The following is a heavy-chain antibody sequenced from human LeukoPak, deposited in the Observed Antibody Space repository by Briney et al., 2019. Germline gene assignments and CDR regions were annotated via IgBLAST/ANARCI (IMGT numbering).Heavy chain of an antibody. D-gene: IGHD6-13*01. CDR2: IYYSGST. V-gene: IGHV4-59*01. Sequence: SETLSLTCTVSGGSISSYYWNWIRQPPGKGLEWIGYIYYSGSTNYNPSLKSRVTISVDTSKNQFSLKLTSVTAADTAVYYCARGTGYSSSWYPWGQGTLVTVSS. CDR3: ARGTGYSSSWYP. J-gene: IGHJ5*02. CDR1: GGSISSYY.